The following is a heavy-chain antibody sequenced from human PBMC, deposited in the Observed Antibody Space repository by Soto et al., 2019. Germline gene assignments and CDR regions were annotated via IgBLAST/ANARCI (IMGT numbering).Heavy chain of an antibody. V-gene: IGHV3-21*01. CDR1: GFTFSSYS. Sequence: WSLRLSCAASGFTFSSYSMNWVRQAPGKGLEWVSSISSSSSYIYYADSVKGRFTISRDNAKNSLYLQMNSLRAEDTAVYYCARETYYYDSSGYGYWGQGTLVTVSS. CDR2: ISSSSSYI. J-gene: IGHJ4*02. CDR3: ARETYYYDSSGYGY. D-gene: IGHD3-22*01.